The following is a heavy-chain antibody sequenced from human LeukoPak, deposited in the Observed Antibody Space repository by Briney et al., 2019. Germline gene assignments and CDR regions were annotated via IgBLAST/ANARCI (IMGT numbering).Heavy chain of an antibody. V-gene: IGHV1-2*02. CDR3: VADCSSTSRYVSDY. CDR1: RYTFTDYY. CDR2: SNPNSGGT. J-gene: IGHJ4*02. D-gene: IGHD2-2*01. Sequence: SVKVSFKASRYTFTDYYMHGVRPPPGQGLAWMGWSNPNSGGTNYAQKFQGRVTMTRDKSISTAYMELNRPRSDATAVYYSVADCSSTSRYVSDYWGQGTLVTVSS.